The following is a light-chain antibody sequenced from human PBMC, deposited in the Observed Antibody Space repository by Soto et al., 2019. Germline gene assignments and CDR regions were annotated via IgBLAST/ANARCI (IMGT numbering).Light chain of an antibody. CDR3: QQYNRYPIT. CDR2: KAS. J-gene: IGKJ5*01. V-gene: IGKV1-5*03. Sequence: DIQMTQSPFTLSASVGDRVTITCRASQSISNWLAWYQQKPGKAPEVLIYKASTLQSGVPSRFSGSGTGTEFTLTINRLQPDDFATYYCQQYNRYPITFGQGTRLEIK. CDR1: QSISNW.